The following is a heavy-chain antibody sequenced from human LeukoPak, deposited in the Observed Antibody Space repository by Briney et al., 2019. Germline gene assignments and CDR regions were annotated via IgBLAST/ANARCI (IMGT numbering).Heavy chain of an antibody. Sequence: SETLSLTCAVYGGSFSGYYWSWIRQPPGKGLEWIGEINHSGSTNYNPSLKSRVTISVDTSKNQFSLKLSSVTAADTAVYYCARARGRITIFGVVMFDYWGQGTLVTVFS. J-gene: IGHJ4*02. D-gene: IGHD3-3*01. CDR2: INHSGST. V-gene: IGHV4-34*01. CDR1: GGSFSGYY. CDR3: ARARGRITIFGVVMFDY.